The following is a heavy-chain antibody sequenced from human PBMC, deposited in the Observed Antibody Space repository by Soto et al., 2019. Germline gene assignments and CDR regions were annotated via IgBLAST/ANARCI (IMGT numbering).Heavy chain of an antibody. CDR3: ARRRSTVTTAWFYHAMDV. CDR2: IWFDGSNK. V-gene: IGHV3-33*01. Sequence: QVQLVESGGGVVQPGTFLRLSCAASGFSFSDYGMHWVRQAPGKGLEWVAVIWFDGSNKYYAESVKGRFTISRDNSKNTVDLQMDRLRADDTAVYYCARRRSTVTTAWFYHAMDVWGQGTTVTVSS. CDR1: GFSFSDYG. D-gene: IGHD4-17*01. J-gene: IGHJ6*02.